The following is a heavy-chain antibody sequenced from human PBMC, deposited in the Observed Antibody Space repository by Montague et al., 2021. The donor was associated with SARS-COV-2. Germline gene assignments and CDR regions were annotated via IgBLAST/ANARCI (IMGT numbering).Heavy chain of an antibody. CDR1: GDSVSSRSAA. J-gene: IGHJ6*02. CDR3: ARVGRQQLVRLSGMDV. Sequence: CAISGDSVSSRSAAWNWIRQSPSRGLEWLGRTYYTSKWNYNYPLSLQGRLTIRPDMSRNQFSLKLSSVTAADTAVYYCARVGRQQLVRLSGMDVWGQGTTVTVSS. D-gene: IGHD6-13*01. V-gene: IGHV6-1*01. CDR2: TYYTSKWNY.